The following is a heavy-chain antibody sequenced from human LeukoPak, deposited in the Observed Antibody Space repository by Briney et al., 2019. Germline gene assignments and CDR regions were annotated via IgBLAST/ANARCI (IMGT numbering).Heavy chain of an antibody. J-gene: IGHJ3*02. CDR3: ARTYGEVAFDI. V-gene: IGHV3-7*01. CDR1: GFTFSNYW. CDR2: IKQDGSEK. Sequence: GGSLRLSCAASGFTFSNYWMSWVRQAPGKGLEWVANIKQDGSEKYYVDSVEGRFNISRDNAKNSLYLQMNSLRAEDTALYYCARTYGEVAFDIWGQGTMVTVSS. D-gene: IGHD4-17*01.